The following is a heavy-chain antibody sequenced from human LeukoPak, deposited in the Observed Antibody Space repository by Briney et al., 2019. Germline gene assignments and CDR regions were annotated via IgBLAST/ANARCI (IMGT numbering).Heavy chain of an antibody. CDR1: GFTVSSNY. CDR3: AREGSRFHAFDI. D-gene: IGHD3-10*01. V-gene: IGHV3-53*01. J-gene: IGHJ3*02. Sequence: GGSLRLSCAASGFTVSSNYMSWVRQAPGKGLEWVSVIYSDGGTYYADSVRGRFTISRDNSKNTLYLQMNSLRAEDTAVYYCAREGSRFHAFDIWGQGTMVTVSS. CDR2: IYSDGGT.